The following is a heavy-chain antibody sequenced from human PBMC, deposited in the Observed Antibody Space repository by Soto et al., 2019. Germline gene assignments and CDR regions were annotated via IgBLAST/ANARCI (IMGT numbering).Heavy chain of an antibody. V-gene: IGHV4-59*01. J-gene: IGHJ6*03. CDR3: ARATFWSYYYYMDV. CDR2: IYYSGST. CDR1: GGSISSYY. Sequence: PSETLSLTCTVSGGSISSYYWSWIRQPPGKGLEWIGYIYYSGSTNYNPSLKSRVTISVDTSKNQFSLKLSSVTAADTAVYYCARATFWSYYYYMDVWGKGTTVTVSS. D-gene: IGHD3-3*01.